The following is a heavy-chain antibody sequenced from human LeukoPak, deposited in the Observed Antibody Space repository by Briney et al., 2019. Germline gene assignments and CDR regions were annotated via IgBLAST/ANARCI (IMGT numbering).Heavy chain of an antibody. D-gene: IGHD3-22*01. CDR2: ISDNNDNT. CDR1: GYTFSYYG. Sequence: ASVTVSFKSSGYTFSYYGISWVRRAPCQGLEWMGWISDNNDNTKYAQKFQDRVTMTTDTSTTTAYMELRSLRSDDTAVYYCARDFYYDSSGYYSDAFDIWGQGTMVTVSS. V-gene: IGHV1-18*01. J-gene: IGHJ3*02. CDR3: ARDFYYDSSGYYSDAFDI.